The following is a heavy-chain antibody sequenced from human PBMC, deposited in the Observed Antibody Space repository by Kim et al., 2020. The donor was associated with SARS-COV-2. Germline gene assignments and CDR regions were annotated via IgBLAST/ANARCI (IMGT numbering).Heavy chain of an antibody. Sequence: GGSLRLSCAASGFTFDDYAMHWVRQAPGKGLEWVSGISWNSGSIGYADSVKGRFTISRDNAKNSLYLQMNSLRAEDTALYYCAKDMAGWGNVVRDGVFTAFDIWGQGTMVTVSS. J-gene: IGHJ3*02. D-gene: IGHD7-27*01. CDR3: AKDMAGWGNVVRDGVFTAFDI. V-gene: IGHV3-9*01. CDR2: ISWNSGSI. CDR1: GFTFDDYA.